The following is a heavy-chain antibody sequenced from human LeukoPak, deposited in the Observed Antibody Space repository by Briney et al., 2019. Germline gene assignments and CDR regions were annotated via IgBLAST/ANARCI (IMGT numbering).Heavy chain of an antibody. V-gene: IGHV3-49*03. J-gene: IGHJ4*02. CDR1: GFTFSDYY. CDR2: IRSKAYGGTT. Sequence: GGSLRLSCAASGFTFSDYYISWIRQAPGKGLEWVGFIRSKAYGGTTEYAASVKGRFTISRDDSKSIAYLQMNSLKTEDTAVYYCTRDLYYYDSSGSHWGQGTLVTVSS. CDR3: TRDLYYYDSSGSH. D-gene: IGHD3-22*01.